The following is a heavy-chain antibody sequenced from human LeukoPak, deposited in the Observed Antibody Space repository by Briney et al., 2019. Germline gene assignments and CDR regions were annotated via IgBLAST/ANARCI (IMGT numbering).Heavy chain of an antibody. CDR1: GYTFTSYG. Sequence: ASVKVSCKASGYTFTSYGISWVRQAPGQGLEWMGWISAYIGNTNYAQKLQGRVTMTTDTSTSTAYMELRSLRSDDTAVYYCAISGDFWTARGNWFDPWGQGTLVTVSS. J-gene: IGHJ5*02. CDR2: ISAYIGNT. D-gene: IGHD3/OR15-3a*01. V-gene: IGHV1-18*01. CDR3: AISGDFWTARGNWFDP.